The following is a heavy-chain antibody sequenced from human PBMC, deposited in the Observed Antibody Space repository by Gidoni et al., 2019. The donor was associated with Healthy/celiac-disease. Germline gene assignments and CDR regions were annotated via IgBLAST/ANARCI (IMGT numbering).Heavy chain of an antibody. Sequence: QVQLQESGPGLVKPSETLSLTCTVSGGSIRSYYWSWIRQPPGKGLEWIAYIYYSGGTNYNPSLKSRVTISVDTSKNQFSLKLSSVTAADTAVYYCARYAYCGGDCYQFDYWGQGTLVTVSS. D-gene: IGHD2-21*02. V-gene: IGHV4-59*01. CDR2: IYYSGGT. CDR3: ARYAYCGGDCYQFDY. J-gene: IGHJ4*02. CDR1: GGSIRSYY.